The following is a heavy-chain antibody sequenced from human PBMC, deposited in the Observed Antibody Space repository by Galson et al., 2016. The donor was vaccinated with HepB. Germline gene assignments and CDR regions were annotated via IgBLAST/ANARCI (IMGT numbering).Heavy chain of an antibody. CDR3: ARGAGKVWYFDL. V-gene: IGHV1-69*06. Sequence: SVKVSCKASGGTFSNYPISWVRQAPGEGLEWMGGIIPTFGTPTYAQKFQGRVTISASTFTSTAYMDLSGLSSEDTAVYYCARGAGKVWYFDLWGRGTLVTVSS. CDR2: IIPTFGTP. CDR1: GGTFSNYP. J-gene: IGHJ2*01. D-gene: IGHD6-19*01.